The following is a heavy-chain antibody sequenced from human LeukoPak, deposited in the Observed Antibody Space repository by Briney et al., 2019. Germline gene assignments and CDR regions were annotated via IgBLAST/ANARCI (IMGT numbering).Heavy chain of an antibody. J-gene: IGHJ4*02. CDR3: ARDVRSPMVRGIVFDF. D-gene: IGHD3-10*01. CDR2: TGPYNDDT. CDR1: GYTFTTYG. V-gene: IGHV1-18*01. Sequence: ASVKVSCKAFGYTFTTYGISWVRQAPGQGLEWMGWTGPYNDDTNYVQKFQGRVTMTTDTSTSTAYMELGSLRSDGTAVYYCARDVRSPMVRGIVFDFWGQGTVVTVSS.